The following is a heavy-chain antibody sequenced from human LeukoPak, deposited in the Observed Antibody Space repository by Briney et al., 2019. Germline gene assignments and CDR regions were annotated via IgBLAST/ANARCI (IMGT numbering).Heavy chain of an antibody. D-gene: IGHD4-17*01. CDR1: GFSFSSYE. CDR3: ARDKGTTCIDN. J-gene: IGHJ4*02. Sequence: GGSLRLSCVASGFSFSSYEMNWVRQAPGKGLEWVSYISSGGSARDYADSLKGRCTISRDNAKNSLYLQMNSVRVEDTAVYYCARDKGTTCIDNWGQGALVTVSS. V-gene: IGHV3-48*03. CDR2: ISSGGSAR.